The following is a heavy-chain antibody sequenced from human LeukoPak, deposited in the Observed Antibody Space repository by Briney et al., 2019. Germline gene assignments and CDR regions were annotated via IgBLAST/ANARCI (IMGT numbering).Heavy chain of an antibody. V-gene: IGHV4-34*01. D-gene: IGHD3-3*01. J-gene: IGHJ3*02. Sequence: SETLSLTCAVYGGSFSGYYWSWIRQPPGKGLEWIGEINQSGSTNYNPSLKSRVTISVDTSKNQFSLKLSSVTAADTAVYYCARVLGYYDFWSGYPLSRNAFDIWGQGTMVTVSS. CDR3: ARVLGYYDFWSGYPLSRNAFDI. CDR2: INQSGST. CDR1: GGSFSGYY.